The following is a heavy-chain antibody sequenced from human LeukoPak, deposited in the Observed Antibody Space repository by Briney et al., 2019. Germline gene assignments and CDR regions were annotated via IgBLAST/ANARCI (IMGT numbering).Heavy chain of an antibody. CDR1: GFTFSSNS. CDR2: IYSDNT. Sequence: GGSLRLSCAASGFTFSSNSMSWVRQAPGKGLEWVSFIYSDNTHYSDSVKGRFTISIDNSKNTLYLQMNSLRAEDTAVYYCARRAGAYSHPYDYWGQGTLVTVSS. CDR3: ARRAGAYSHPYDY. D-gene: IGHD4/OR15-4a*01. V-gene: IGHV3-53*05. J-gene: IGHJ4*02.